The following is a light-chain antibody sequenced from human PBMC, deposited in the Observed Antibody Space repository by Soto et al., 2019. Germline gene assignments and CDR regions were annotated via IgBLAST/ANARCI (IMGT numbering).Light chain of an antibody. V-gene: IGLV1-40*01. CDR2: GNG. Sequence: QSVLTQPPSVSGAPGQRVTISCTGSSSNIGAGYDVHWYQQLPGTAPKLLIYGNGNRPSGVPDRFSGSKSGTSASLAITGLQAEDEANYYCQSYDSTLDARYVFGTGTKVTVL. J-gene: IGLJ1*01. CDR1: SSNIGAGYD. CDR3: QSYDSTLDARYV.